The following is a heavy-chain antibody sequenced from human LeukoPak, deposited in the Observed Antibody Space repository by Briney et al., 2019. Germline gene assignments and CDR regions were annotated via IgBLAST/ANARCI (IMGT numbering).Heavy chain of an antibody. CDR1: GLTVSSNY. D-gene: IGHD2-2*01. CDR2: ITSSGDRT. V-gene: IGHV3-53*01. CDR3: ARLPVAVVVPSPYFDD. J-gene: IGHJ4*02. Sequence: GGSLRLSCAASGLTVSSNYMTWVRQPPGKGLEWVSGITSSGDRTYYADSVNGRFTISRDYSKNTLYLEMNSLRAEDTAIYSCARLPVAVVVPSPYFDDWGQGTLVTVSS.